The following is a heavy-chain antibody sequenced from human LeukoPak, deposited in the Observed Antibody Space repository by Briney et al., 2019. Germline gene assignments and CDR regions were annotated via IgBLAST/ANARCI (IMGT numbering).Heavy chain of an antibody. Sequence: GGSLRLSCAASGFTFSSYAMSWVRQAPGKGLDWVSAISGSGGSTYYADSVKGRFTISRDNSKNTLYLQMNSLRAEDTAVYYCAKVRYYDILTGYFDYWGQGTLVTVSS. CDR2: ISGSGGST. D-gene: IGHD3-9*01. J-gene: IGHJ4*02. CDR3: AKVRYYDILTGYFDY. CDR1: GFTFSSYA. V-gene: IGHV3-23*01.